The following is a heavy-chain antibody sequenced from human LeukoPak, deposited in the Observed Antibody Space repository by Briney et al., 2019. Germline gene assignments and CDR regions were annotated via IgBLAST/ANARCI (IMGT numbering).Heavy chain of an antibody. CDR3: ARGPYYGSGRRGYYFDY. Sequence: GASVKVSCKASGYTFTGYYMHWVRQAPGQGLEWMGWINPNSGGTNYAQKFQGRVTMTRDTSISTAYMELSRLRPDDTAVYYCARGPYYGSGRRGYYFDYWGQGTLVTVSS. CDR1: GYTFTGYY. J-gene: IGHJ4*02. CDR2: INPNSGGT. D-gene: IGHD3-10*01. V-gene: IGHV1-2*02.